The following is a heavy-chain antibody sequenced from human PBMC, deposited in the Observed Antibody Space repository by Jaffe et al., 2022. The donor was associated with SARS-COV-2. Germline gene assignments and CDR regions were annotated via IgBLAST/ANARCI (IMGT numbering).Heavy chain of an antibody. CDR1: GFTFSSYA. V-gene: IGHV3-30-3*01. CDR2: ISYDGSNK. CDR3: ARDPGGFYCSSTSCYSGGMDV. J-gene: IGHJ6*02. D-gene: IGHD2-2*01. Sequence: QVQLVESGGGVVQPGRSLRLSCAASGFTFSSYAMHWVRQAPGKGLEWVAVISYDGSNKYYADSVKGRFTISRDNSKNTLYLQMNSLRAEDTAVYYCARDPGGFYCSSTSCYSGGMDVWGQGTTVTVSS.